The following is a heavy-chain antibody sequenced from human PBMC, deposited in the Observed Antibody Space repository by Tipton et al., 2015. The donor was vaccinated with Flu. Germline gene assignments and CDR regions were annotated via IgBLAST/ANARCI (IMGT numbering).Heavy chain of an antibody. V-gene: IGHV3-74*03. CDR3: ARDLAYGSVDY. Sequence: TASGFTFSNYWMHWVRQVPGKGLVWVSRIKTDGSSTAYADSVKGRFTISRDNAKNTLYLQMHSLRAEDTAVYYCARDLAYGSVDYWGQGTLVTVSS. J-gene: IGHJ4*02. D-gene: IGHD4-17*01. CDR1: GFTFSNYW. CDR2: IKTDGSST.